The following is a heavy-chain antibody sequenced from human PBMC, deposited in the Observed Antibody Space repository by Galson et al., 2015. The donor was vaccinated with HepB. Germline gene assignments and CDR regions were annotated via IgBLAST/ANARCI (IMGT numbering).Heavy chain of an antibody. D-gene: IGHD5-18*01. Sequence: SVKVSCKASGGTFSSYAISWVRQAPGQGLEWMGRIIPILGIANYAQKFQGRVTITADKSTSTAYMELSSLRSEDTAVYYCARDYTAMVALFDYWGQGTLVTVSS. CDR1: GGTFSSYA. J-gene: IGHJ4*02. CDR3: ARDYTAMVALFDY. V-gene: IGHV1-69*04. CDR2: IIPILGIA.